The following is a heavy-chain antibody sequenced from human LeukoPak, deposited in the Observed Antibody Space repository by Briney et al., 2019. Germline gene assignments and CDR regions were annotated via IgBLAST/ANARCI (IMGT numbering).Heavy chain of an antibody. J-gene: IGHJ3*02. D-gene: IGHD3-16*01. CDR2: ISWSSVSI. CDR1: GFSFDDYG. Sequence: GGSLRLSCAALGFSFDDYGMYWVRQAPGKGLEWVSGISWSSVSIGYADSVKGRFTISRDNAKNSLYLQMNSLKAEDTALYYCAKRKAGGYALDIWGQGTMVTVSS. CDR3: AKRKAGGYALDI. V-gene: IGHV3-9*01.